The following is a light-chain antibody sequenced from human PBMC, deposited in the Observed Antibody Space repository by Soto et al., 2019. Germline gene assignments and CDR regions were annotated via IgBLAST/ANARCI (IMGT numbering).Light chain of an antibody. Sequence: QSALTQPASVSGSPEQSITISCTGTSSDVGSYNRVSWYQQHPGKAPKLIIYEVTDRPSGVSNRFSGSKSGNTASLTISGLQAEDEAEYYCSSYTNINTRACVFGTGTKVTVL. CDR3: SSYTNINTRACV. J-gene: IGLJ1*01. CDR1: SSDVGSYNR. V-gene: IGLV2-14*02. CDR2: EVT.